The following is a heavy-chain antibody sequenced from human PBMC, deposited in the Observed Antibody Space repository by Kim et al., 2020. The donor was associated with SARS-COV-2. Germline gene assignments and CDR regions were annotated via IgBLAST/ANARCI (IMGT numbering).Heavy chain of an antibody. J-gene: IGHJ5*02. CDR2: GST. CDR3: ARGRPGFDP. Sequence: GSTNYDPSLKSRVTISVDTSKNQFSLKLSTVTAADTAVYYCARGRPGFDPWVQGTLVTVSS. V-gene: IGHV4-34*01.